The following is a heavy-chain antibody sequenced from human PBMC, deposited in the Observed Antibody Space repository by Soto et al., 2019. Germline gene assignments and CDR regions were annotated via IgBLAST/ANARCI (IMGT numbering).Heavy chain of an antibody. J-gene: IGHJ6*02. Sequence: GASVKVSCKASGYTFTGYYMHWVRQAPGQGLEWMGWINPNSGGTNYAQKFQGWVTMTRDTSISTAYMELSRLRSDDAAVYYCAREVGAAAISYYYYGMAVWGQGTTVTVSS. CDR2: INPNSGGT. D-gene: IGHD2-2*01. CDR1: GYTFTGYY. CDR3: AREVGAAAISYYYYGMAV. V-gene: IGHV1-2*04.